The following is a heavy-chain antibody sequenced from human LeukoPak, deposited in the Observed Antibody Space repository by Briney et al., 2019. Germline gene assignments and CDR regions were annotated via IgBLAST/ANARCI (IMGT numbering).Heavy chain of an antibody. V-gene: IGHV1-18*01. CDR3: ARADGLDFGSGYYYYYYMDV. CDR1: GYTFTSYG. Sequence: RVASVKVSCKASGYTFTSYGISWVRQAPGQGLEWMGWISAYNGNTNYAQKLQGRVTMTRDTSISTAYMELSRLRSDDTAVYYCARADGLDFGSGYYYYYYMDVWGKGTTVTISS. CDR2: ISAYNGNT. J-gene: IGHJ6*03. D-gene: IGHD3-10*01.